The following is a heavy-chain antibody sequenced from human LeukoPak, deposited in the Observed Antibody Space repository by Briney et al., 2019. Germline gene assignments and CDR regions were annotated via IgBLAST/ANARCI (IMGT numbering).Heavy chain of an antibody. J-gene: IGHJ4*02. CDR2: ISYDGSNK. Sequence: GRSLRLSCAASGFTFSSYAMHWVRQAQGKGLEWVAVISYDGSNKYYADSVKGRFTISRGNSKNTLYLQMNSLRAEDTAVYYCARDRGQWLALDYWGQGTLVTVSS. D-gene: IGHD6-19*01. CDR3: ARDRGQWLALDY. V-gene: IGHV3-30-3*01. CDR1: GFTFSSYA.